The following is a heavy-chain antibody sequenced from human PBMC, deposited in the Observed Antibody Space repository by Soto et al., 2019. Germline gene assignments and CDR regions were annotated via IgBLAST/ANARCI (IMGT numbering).Heavy chain of an antibody. J-gene: IGHJ5*02. D-gene: IGHD3-10*01. CDR2: IGAGGGNT. CDR3: AKGGSVVREVTGA. CDR1: GFTFSSYA. Sequence: EVQLLESGGGLVQPGGSLRLSCAASGFTFSSYAMSWVRQAPGKGLEWVSAIGAGGGNTYYADSVKGRFTISRDNSKNALYLQMNSLRAEDTALYYCAKGGSVVREVTGAWGQGTLVTVPS. V-gene: IGHV3-23*01.